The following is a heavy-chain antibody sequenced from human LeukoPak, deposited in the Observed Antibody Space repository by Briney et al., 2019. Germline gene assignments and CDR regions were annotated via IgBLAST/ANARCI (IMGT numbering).Heavy chain of an antibody. CDR1: GGSFSGYY. J-gene: IGHJ6*03. V-gene: IGHV4-34*01. CDR3: ARGLKRNYGVGYYYYKDV. Sequence: SETLSLTCAVYGGSFSGYYWSWIRQPPGKGLEWIGEINHSGSTNYNPSLKSRVTISVDTSKNQFSLKLSSVTAADTAVYYCARGLKRNYGVGYYYYKDVWGKGTTVTVSS. D-gene: IGHD4-11*01. CDR2: INHSGST.